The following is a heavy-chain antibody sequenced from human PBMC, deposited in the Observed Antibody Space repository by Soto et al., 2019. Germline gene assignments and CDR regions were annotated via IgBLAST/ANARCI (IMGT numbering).Heavy chain of an antibody. V-gene: IGHV3-23*01. CDR3: AKDECSSTSCRIDYYYYGMDV. CDR1: EFTFSNYA. D-gene: IGHD2-2*01. Sequence: GGSLRLSCAASEFTFSNYAMSWVRQAPGKGLEWVSSISDNGGTTYYADSVKGRFTISRDNSKNTLYLQMNSLRTEDTAVYYCAKDECSSTSCRIDYYYYGMDVWGQGTTVTVSS. J-gene: IGHJ6*02. CDR2: ISDNGGTT.